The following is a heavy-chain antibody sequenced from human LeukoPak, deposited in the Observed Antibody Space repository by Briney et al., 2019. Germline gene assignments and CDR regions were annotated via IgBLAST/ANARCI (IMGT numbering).Heavy chain of an antibody. Sequence: PGGSLRLSCAASGFTFSSYGMHWVRQAPGKGLEWVAFIRYDGSNKYYADSVKGRFTISRDNSKNTLYLQMNSLRAEDTAVYYCAKDLGLRFLDPAFYCGQGTLVTVSS. CDR1: GFTFSSYG. J-gene: IGHJ4*02. CDR2: IRYDGSNK. CDR3: AKDLGLRFLDPAFY. D-gene: IGHD3-3*01. V-gene: IGHV3-30*02.